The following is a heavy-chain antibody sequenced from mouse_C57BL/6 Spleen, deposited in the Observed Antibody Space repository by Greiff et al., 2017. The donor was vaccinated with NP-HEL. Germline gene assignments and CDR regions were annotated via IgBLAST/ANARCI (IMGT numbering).Heavy chain of an antibody. J-gene: IGHJ3*01. D-gene: IGHD2-1*01. Sequence: QVQLQQSGAELVKPGASVKISCKASGYAFSSYWMNWVKQRPGKGLEWIGQIYPGDGDTNYNGKFKGKATLTADKSYSTAYMQLSSLTSEDSAVYFCAIYRYGNYEFAYWGQGTLVTVSA. CDR1: GYAFSSYW. CDR3: AIYRYGNYEFAY. CDR2: IYPGDGDT. V-gene: IGHV1-80*01.